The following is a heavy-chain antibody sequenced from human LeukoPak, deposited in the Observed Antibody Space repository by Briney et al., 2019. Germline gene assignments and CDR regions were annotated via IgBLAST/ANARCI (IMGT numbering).Heavy chain of an antibody. CDR2: IWYDGSNK. CDR3: ARDHEGYSSSWYLPAFDY. CDR1: GFTFSSYG. D-gene: IGHD6-13*01. J-gene: IGHJ4*02. Sequence: GGSLRLSCAASGFTFSSYGMHWVRQAPGKGLEWVAVIWYDGSNKYYADSVKGRFTISRDNSKNTLYLQMNSLRAEDTAVYYCARDHEGYSSSWYLPAFDYWGQGTLVTVSS. V-gene: IGHV3-33*01.